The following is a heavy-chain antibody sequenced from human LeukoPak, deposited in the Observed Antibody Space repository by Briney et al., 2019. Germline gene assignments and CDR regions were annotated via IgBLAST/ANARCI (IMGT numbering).Heavy chain of an antibody. J-gene: IGHJ4*02. CDR3: ARGRYSGYVGVDY. CDR1: GYTFTGYY. D-gene: IGHD5-12*01. Sequence: ASVKVSCKASGYTFTGYYMHWVRQAPGQGREWMGWINPNSGGTNYAQKFQGRVTMTRDTSISTAYMELSRLRSDDTAVYYCARGRYSGYVGVDYWGQGTLVTVSS. V-gene: IGHV1-2*02. CDR2: INPNSGGT.